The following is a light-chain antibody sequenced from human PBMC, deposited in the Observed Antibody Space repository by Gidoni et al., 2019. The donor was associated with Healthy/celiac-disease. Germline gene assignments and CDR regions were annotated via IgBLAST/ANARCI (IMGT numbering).Light chain of an antibody. CDR3: CSYAGSYV. J-gene: IGLJ1*01. Sequence: SVSGSPGQSVTISCTGTSSDVGGYNYVSWYQQHPGKAPKLMIYDVSKRPSGVPDRFSGSKSGTTASLTISGLQAEDEADYYCCSYAGSYVFGTGTKVTVL. CDR2: DVS. V-gene: IGLV2-11*01. CDR1: SSDVGGYNY.